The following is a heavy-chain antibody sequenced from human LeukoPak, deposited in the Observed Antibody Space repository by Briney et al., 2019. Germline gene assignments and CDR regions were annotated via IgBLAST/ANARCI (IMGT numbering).Heavy chain of an antibody. Sequence: SETLSLTCAVYGGSFSGYYWSWIRQPPGKGLEWIGEINHSGSTNYNPSLKSRVTISVDTSKNQFSLKLSSVTAADTAVYYCARSVPYYDFWSGYQAENYYYYGMDVWGQGTTDTVSS. J-gene: IGHJ6*02. V-gene: IGHV4-34*01. CDR1: GGSFSGYY. D-gene: IGHD3-3*01. CDR2: INHSGST. CDR3: ARSVPYYDFWSGYQAENYYYYGMDV.